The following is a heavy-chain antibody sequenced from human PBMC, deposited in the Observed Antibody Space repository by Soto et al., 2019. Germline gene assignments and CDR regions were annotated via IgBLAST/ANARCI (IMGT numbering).Heavy chain of an antibody. CDR1: GYTFTSYG. CDR2: ISAYNGNT. CDR3: ASGWFGEFVYQFDY. Sequence: QVQLVQSGAEVKKPGASVKVSCKPSGYTFTSYGITWVRQAPGQGLEWMGWISAYNGNTNYAPKFQGRVTMTTDTSTSTAYMALRSLGSDATAVYYCASGWFGEFVYQFDYWGKGTLVTVSS. J-gene: IGHJ4*02. D-gene: IGHD3-10*01. V-gene: IGHV1-18*01.